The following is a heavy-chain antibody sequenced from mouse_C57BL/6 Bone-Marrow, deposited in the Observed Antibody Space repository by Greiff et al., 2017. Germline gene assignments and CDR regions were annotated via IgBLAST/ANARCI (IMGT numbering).Heavy chain of an antibody. D-gene: IGHD1-3*01. CDR2: IRNKANNHAT. Sequence: EVKLEESGGGLVQPGGSMKLSCAASGFTFSDAWMDWVRQSPETGLEWVAFIRNKANNHATYYAESVKGRFTISRDDSKISVYLQMNSLRPEDTGIYYCTSLESGRFAYWGQGTLVTVSA. J-gene: IGHJ3*01. CDR1: GFTFSDAW. V-gene: IGHV6-6*01. CDR3: TSLESGRFAY.